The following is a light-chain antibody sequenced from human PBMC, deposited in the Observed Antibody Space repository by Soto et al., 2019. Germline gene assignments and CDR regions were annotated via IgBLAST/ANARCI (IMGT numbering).Light chain of an antibody. V-gene: IGKV1-39*01. J-gene: IGKJ1*01. Sequence: DIPMTQSPSSLSASVGDRVTITCRASQSISNYLNWYQQKPGRAPKLLINAASSLQSGVPSRFSGSGSGTDFTLTISSLQPEDFAAYYCQQSYSTPRTFGHGTKVEIK. CDR3: QQSYSTPRT. CDR1: QSISNY. CDR2: AAS.